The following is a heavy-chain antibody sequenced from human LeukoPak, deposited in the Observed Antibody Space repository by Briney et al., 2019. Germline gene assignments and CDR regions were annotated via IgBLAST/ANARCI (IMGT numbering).Heavy chain of an antibody. V-gene: IGHV3-53*01. CDR2: IYSGGTT. CDR1: GFTVSSNY. J-gene: IGHJ4*02. CDR3: AKLSPYGSGSYYNW. D-gene: IGHD3-10*01. Sequence: GGSLRLSCVASGFTVSSNYMSWVRQAPGKGLEWVSVIYSGGTTHYADSVKGRFTISRDNSKNTLYLQMRSLRAEDTAVYYCAKLSPYGSGSYYNWWGQGTLVTVSS.